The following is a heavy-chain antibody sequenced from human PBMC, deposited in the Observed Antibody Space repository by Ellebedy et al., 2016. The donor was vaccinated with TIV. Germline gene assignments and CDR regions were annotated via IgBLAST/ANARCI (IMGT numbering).Heavy chain of an antibody. CDR2: ISYDGSNK. V-gene: IGHV3-30*03. J-gene: IGHJ2*01. D-gene: IGHD6-19*01. CDR3: ARVPESGWYKDPPWL. CDR1: GFTFSSYG. Sequence: GESLKISXAASGFTFSSYGMHWVRQAPGKGLEWVAVISYDGSNKYYGDSVKGRFTISRDNSKNTLYLQMNSLRAEDTAVYYCARVPESGWYKDPPWLWGRGTLVTVSS.